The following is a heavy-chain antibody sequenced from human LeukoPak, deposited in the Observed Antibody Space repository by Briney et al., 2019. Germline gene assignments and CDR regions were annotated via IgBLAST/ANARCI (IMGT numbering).Heavy chain of an antibody. J-gene: IGHJ4*02. CDR2: ISYDGSNK. V-gene: IGHV3-30*03. CDR1: GFTFSSYG. D-gene: IGHD3-10*01. CDR3: ARARRYGSGSAGNDY. Sequence: GGSLRLSCAASGFTFSSYGMHWVRQAPGKGLEWVALISYDGSNKYYADSVKGRFTISRDNSKNTLYLQMNSLRVEDTAVYYCARARRYGSGSAGNDYWGQGTLVTVSS.